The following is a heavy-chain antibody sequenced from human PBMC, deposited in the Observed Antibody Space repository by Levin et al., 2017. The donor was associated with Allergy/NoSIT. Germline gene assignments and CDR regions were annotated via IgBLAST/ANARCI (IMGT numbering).Heavy chain of an antibody. J-gene: IGHJ4*02. CDR2: ISGSGGST. CDR1: GFTFSSYA. Sequence: PGGSLRLSCAASGFTFSSYAMSWVRQAPGKGLEWVSAISGSGGSTYYADSVKGRFTISRDNSKNTLYLQMNSLRAEETDVYYCAKVQRGGYELNFDYWGQGTLVTVSS. D-gene: IGHD5-12*01. CDR3: AKVQRGGYELNFDY. V-gene: IGHV3-23*01.